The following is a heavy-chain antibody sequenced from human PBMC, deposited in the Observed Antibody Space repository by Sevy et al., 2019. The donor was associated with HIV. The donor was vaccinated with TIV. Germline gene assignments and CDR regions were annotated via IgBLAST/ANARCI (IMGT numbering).Heavy chain of an antibody. V-gene: IGHV3-30-3*01. CDR3: ARGGGSGSYFFVTYYYYGMDV. Sequence: GGSLRLSCAASGFTFSSYAMHWVRQAPGKGLEWVAVISYDGSSKYYVDSVKGRFTISRDNSKNTLYLQMNSLRAEDTAVYYCARGGGSGSYFFVTYYYYGMDVWGQGTTVTVSS. CDR1: GFTFSSYA. CDR2: ISYDGSSK. J-gene: IGHJ6*02. D-gene: IGHD3-10*01.